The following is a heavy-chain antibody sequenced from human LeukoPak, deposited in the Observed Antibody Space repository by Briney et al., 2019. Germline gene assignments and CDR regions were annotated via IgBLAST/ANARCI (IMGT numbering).Heavy chain of an antibody. Sequence: ASETLSLTCTVSGGSISSSSYYWGWIRQPPGKGLEWIGSIYYSGSTYYNPSLKSRVTISVDTSKNQFSLKLSSVTAADTAVYYCARDRGGGNSNEYFQHWGQGTLVTVSS. CDR2: IYYSGST. D-gene: IGHD4-23*01. CDR3: ARDRGGGNSNEYFQH. V-gene: IGHV4-39*07. CDR1: GGSISSSSYY. J-gene: IGHJ1*01.